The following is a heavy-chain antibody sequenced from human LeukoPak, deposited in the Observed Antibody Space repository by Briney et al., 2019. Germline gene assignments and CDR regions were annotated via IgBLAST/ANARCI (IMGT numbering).Heavy chain of an antibody. V-gene: IGHV3-30*02. D-gene: IGHD3-9*01. CDR1: GFTFSSYG. J-gene: IGHJ3*02. Sequence: GGSLRLSCAASGFTFSSYGMHWVRQAPGKGLEWVAFIRYDGSNKYYADPVKGRFTISRDNSKNTLYLQMNSLRAEDTAVYYCAKVGDYDILTGYYLSGAFDIWGQATMVTVSS. CDR2: IRYDGSNK. CDR3: AKVGDYDILTGYYLSGAFDI.